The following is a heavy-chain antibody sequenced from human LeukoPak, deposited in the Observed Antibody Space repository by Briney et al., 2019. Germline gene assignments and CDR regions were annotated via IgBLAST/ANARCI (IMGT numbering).Heavy chain of an antibody. Sequence: ASVKASCQASGYTFTSYDINWVRQATVQGLEWMGWMNPNSGNTGYAQKFQGRVTITRNTSISTAYMELSSLTSEDTAVYYCARGRATVTTHWFDPWGQGTLVTVSS. V-gene: IGHV1-8*03. J-gene: IGHJ5*02. CDR1: GYTFTSYD. CDR2: MNPNSGNT. D-gene: IGHD4-11*01. CDR3: ARGRATVTTHWFDP.